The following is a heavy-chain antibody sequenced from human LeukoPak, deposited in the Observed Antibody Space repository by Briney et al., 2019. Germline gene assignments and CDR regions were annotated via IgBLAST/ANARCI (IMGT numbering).Heavy chain of an antibody. CDR2: ISWNSGSI. J-gene: IGHJ4*02. CDR1: GFTLDDYC. CDR3: AKAGLRGYSYGSRFDY. D-gene: IGHD5-18*01. V-gene: IGHV3-9*01. Sequence: GGALRLSCADSGFTLDDYCMRLVRQAPGKGLEWVSGISWNSGSIGYADSVKGRFTISRDNAKNSLYLQMNSLRAEDTALYYCAKAGLRGYSYGSRFDYWGQGTLVTVSS.